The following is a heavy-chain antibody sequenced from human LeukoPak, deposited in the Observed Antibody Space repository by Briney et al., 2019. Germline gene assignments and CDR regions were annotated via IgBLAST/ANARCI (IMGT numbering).Heavy chain of an antibody. CDR1: GFTFSSYG. CDR3: AISNYYDSSGSFDY. J-gene: IGHJ4*02. Sequence: PGGSLRLSCAASGFTFSSYGMHWVRQAPGKGLEWVAVIWYDGSNKYYADSVKGRFTISRDNSKNTLYLQMNSLRAEDTAVYYCAISNYYDSSGSFDYWGQGTLVTVSS. D-gene: IGHD3-22*01. V-gene: IGHV3-33*01. CDR2: IWYDGSNK.